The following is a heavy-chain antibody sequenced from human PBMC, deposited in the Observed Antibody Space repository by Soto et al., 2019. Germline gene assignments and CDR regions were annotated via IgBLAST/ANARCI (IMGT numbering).Heavy chain of an antibody. V-gene: IGHV1-69*13. CDR1: GGTFSSYA. J-gene: IGHJ5*02. Sequence: GALVKVSCKASGGTFSSYAISWVQQAPGQGLEWMGGIIPIFGTANYAQKFQGRVTITADESTSTAYMELSSLRSEDTAVYYCASSLVDWNRFDPWGQGTLVTVSS. D-gene: IGHD1-1*01. CDR3: ASSLVDWNRFDP. CDR2: IIPIFGTA.